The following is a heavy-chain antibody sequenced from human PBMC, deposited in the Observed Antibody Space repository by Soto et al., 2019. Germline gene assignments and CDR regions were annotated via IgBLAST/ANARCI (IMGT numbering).Heavy chain of an antibody. D-gene: IGHD2-15*01. Sequence: QVQLQESGPELVKPSQTLSLTCTVSGGSISSNGHYWTWIRQHPGKGLEWIAYISYTGNTYYNPSLKSRLSFSVDTSKNQFSLTLRSVTAADTAVYYCAREQWGYDSWGQGTLVTVSS. CDR2: ISYTGNT. V-gene: IGHV4-31*03. J-gene: IGHJ4*02. CDR3: AREQWGYDS. CDR1: GGSISSNGHY.